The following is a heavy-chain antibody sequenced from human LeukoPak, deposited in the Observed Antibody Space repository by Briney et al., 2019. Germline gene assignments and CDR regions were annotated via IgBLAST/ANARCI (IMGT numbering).Heavy chain of an antibody. CDR3: ARGPRSRVLRYFDWLGDYYYYMDV. Sequence: ASVKVSCKASGYTFTSYDINWVRQATGQGLEWMGWMNPNSGNTGYAQKFQGRVTITRNTSISTAYMELSSLRSEDTAVYYCARGPRSRVLRYFDWLGDYYYYMDVWGKGTTVTVSS. D-gene: IGHD3-9*01. CDR2: MNPNSGNT. J-gene: IGHJ6*03. V-gene: IGHV1-8*03. CDR1: GYTFTSYD.